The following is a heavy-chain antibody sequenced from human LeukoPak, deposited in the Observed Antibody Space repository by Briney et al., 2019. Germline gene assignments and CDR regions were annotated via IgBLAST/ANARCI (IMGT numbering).Heavy chain of an antibody. V-gene: IGHV3-23*01. CDR3: AKVRDMDTVLGRFDN. CDR2: ISGNGGRT. D-gene: IGHD5-18*01. CDR1: GFTFSSYA. Sequence: GGSLRLSCAASGFTFSSYAMSWVRQTPGKGLEWVSLISGNGGRTYYADSVKGRFTISRDNSKNTLYLQMNSLRAEDTAVFYCAKVRDMDTVLGRFDNWGQGTLVTVSS. J-gene: IGHJ5*02.